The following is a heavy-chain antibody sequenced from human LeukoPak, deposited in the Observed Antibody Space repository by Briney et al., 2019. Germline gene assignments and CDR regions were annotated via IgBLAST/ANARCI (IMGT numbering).Heavy chain of an antibody. J-gene: IGHJ5*02. CDR1: GYTFTSYG. CDR3: ASSSSWYPNWFDP. D-gene: IGHD6-13*01. V-gene: IGHV1-18*04. Sequence: ASVKVSCKASGYTFTSYGISWVRQPPGQGVEWMGWISAYNGNTNYAQKLQGRVTMTTDTSTSTAYMELRSLRSDDTAVYYCASSSSWYPNWFDPWGQGTLVTVSS. CDR2: ISAYNGNT.